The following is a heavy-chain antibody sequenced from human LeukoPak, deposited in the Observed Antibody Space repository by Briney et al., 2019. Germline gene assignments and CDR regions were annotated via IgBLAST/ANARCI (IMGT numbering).Heavy chain of an antibody. V-gene: IGHV3-23*01. D-gene: IGHD6-13*01. CDR3: AKDAPGIAAAGAFDY. CDR1: GFTVSNNY. CDR2: ISGSGGST. J-gene: IGHJ4*02. Sequence: GGSLRLSCTASGFTVSNNYMSWVRQAPGKGLEWVSAISGSGGSTYYADSVKGRFTISRDNSKNTLYLQMNSLRAEDTAVYYCAKDAPGIAAAGAFDYWGQGTLVTVSS.